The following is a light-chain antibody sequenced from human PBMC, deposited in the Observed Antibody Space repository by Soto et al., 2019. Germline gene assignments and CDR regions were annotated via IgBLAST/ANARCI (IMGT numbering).Light chain of an antibody. V-gene: IGKV3-15*01. CDR3: NQHNNRWK. J-gene: IGKJ1*01. CDR2: GAS. CDR1: QSVSSN. Sequence: DIVITQSPSTLSVSPVERATLSCRASQSVSSNLAWYQQKPGQAPRLLIYGASTRATGIPARFSGSGSGTEFTLTITSLQSEYFGVYYCNQHNNRWKFGQGTKVDIK.